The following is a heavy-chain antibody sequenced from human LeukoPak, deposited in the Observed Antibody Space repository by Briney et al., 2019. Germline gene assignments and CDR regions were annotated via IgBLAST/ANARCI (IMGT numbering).Heavy chain of an antibody. J-gene: IGHJ4*02. V-gene: IGHV3-30-3*02. CDR1: RFTFSDYA. CDR2: LSFDGNNK. Sequence: GGSLRLSCAASRFTFSDYAMHWVRQAPGKGLEWVAVLSFDGNNKYYADSVKGRFTISRDNSKSTLYLQMDSLRPEDTAVYYCAKSSPVHYDFWSGRYYPNSWGQGTLVTVSS. CDR3: AKSSPVHYDFWSGRYYPNS. D-gene: IGHD3-3*01.